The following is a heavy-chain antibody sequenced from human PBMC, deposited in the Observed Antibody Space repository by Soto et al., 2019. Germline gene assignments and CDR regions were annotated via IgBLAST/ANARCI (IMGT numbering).Heavy chain of an antibody. V-gene: IGHV4-59*08. CDR1: GGSISSYY. Sequence: PSETLSLTCTVSGGSISSYYWIWIRQPPGKGLEWIGYIYYSGSTNYNPSLKSRVTISVDTSKNQFSLKLSSVTAADTAVYYCARHYYSSSYIEYWGQGTLVTVSS. CDR2: IYYSGST. J-gene: IGHJ4*02. D-gene: IGHD6-13*01. CDR3: ARHYYSSSYIEY.